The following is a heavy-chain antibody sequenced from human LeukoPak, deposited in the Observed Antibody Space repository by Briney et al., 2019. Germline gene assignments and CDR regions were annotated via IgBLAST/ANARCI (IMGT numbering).Heavy chain of an antibody. CDR1: GGSISSYY. J-gene: IGHJ5*02. Sequence: PSETLSLTCTVSGGSISSYYWGWIRQPPGKGLEWIGSIYYSGSTYYNPSLKSRVTISVDTSKNQFSLKLSSVTAADTAVYYCARENRDDFWSGNNWFDPWGQGTLVTVSS. D-gene: IGHD3-3*01. CDR2: IYYSGST. V-gene: IGHV4-39*07. CDR3: ARENRDDFWSGNNWFDP.